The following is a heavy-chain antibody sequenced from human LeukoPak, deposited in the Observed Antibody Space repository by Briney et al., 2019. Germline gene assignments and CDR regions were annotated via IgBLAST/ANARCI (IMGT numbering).Heavy chain of an antibody. V-gene: IGHV3-74*01. CDR3: VSFYETY. CDR2: INSDGSWT. CDR1: GNYW. Sequence: GGSLRLSCAASGNYWMHWVRQVPGKGLVWVSHINSDGSWTSYADSVKSRFTISKDNAKNTVYLQMNSLRAEDTAVYYCVSFYETYWGRGTLVTVSS. D-gene: IGHD2/OR15-2a*01. J-gene: IGHJ4*02.